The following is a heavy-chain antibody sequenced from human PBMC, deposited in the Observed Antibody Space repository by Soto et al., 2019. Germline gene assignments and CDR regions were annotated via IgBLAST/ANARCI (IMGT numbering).Heavy chain of an antibody. CDR1: GFTFSSYA. CDR3: AKESCTNGVCYFLPFDY. D-gene: IGHD2-8*01. CDR2: ISGSGGST. J-gene: IGHJ4*02. Sequence: GGSLRLSCAASGFTFSSYAMSWVRQAPGKGLEWVSAISGSGGSTYYADSVKGRFTISRDNSKNTLYLQMNSLRAEDTAVYYCAKESCTNGVCYFLPFDYWGQGTLVTVSS. V-gene: IGHV3-23*01.